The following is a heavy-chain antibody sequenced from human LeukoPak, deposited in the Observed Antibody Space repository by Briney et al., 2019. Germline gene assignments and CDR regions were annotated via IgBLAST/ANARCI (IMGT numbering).Heavy chain of an antibody. V-gene: IGHV3-48*01. CDR2: ISSFSGTI. Sequence: GGSLRLSCVASGITFRSYSMNWVRQAPGKGLEWVSYISSFSGTINYADSVKGRFTISRDNAKNSLYLQMNSLRAEDTAVYFCARFGYTSSLDYWGQGTLVTVSS. CDR1: GITFRSYS. J-gene: IGHJ4*02. D-gene: IGHD6-13*01. CDR3: ARFGYTSSLDY.